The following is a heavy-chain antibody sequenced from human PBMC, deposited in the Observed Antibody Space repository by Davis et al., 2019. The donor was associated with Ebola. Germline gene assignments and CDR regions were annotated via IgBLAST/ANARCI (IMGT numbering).Heavy chain of an antibody. CDR1: GVTFSSYE. V-gene: IGHV3-23*01. D-gene: IGHD2-2*01. CDR2: ISCSGGST. CDR3: AKDVVVPAAIYFDY. J-gene: IGHJ4*02. Sequence: RGSLRSSCAAPGVTFSSYEMNWARKAPGKGLGWVSAISCSGGSTYYADSVKGRFTISRDNSKNTLYLQMNSLRAEDTAVYYCAKDVVVPAAIYFDYWGQGTLVTVSS.